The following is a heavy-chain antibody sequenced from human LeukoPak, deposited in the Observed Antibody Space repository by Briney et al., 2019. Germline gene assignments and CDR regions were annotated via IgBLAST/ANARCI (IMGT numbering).Heavy chain of an antibody. CDR1: GFTFSRYS. CDR2: ISRSGSTI. D-gene: IGHD2-2*02. J-gene: IGHJ4*02. V-gene: IGHV3-48*02. Sequence: PGGSLRLSCAASGFTFSRYSMNWVRQAPGKGLEWVSYISRSGSTIYYADSVKGRFTISRDDAKNSLYLQMNSLRDEDTAVYYCARDTEHLYFVFDYWGQGTLVTVSS. CDR3: ARDTEHLYFVFDY.